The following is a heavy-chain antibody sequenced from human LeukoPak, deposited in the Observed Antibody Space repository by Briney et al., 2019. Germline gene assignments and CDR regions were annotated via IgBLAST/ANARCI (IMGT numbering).Heavy chain of an antibody. CDR1: GGSISSYY. CDR2: IYYSGST. J-gene: IGHJ4*02. CDR3: ARDLRYFSL. V-gene: IGHV4-59*12. Sequence: SETLSLTCTVSGGSISSYYWSWIRQLPGKGLEWIGYIYYSGSTNYNPSLKSRVTISVDTSKNQFSLKVSSVTAADTAVYYCARDLRYFSLWGQGTLVTVSS. D-gene: IGHD3-9*01.